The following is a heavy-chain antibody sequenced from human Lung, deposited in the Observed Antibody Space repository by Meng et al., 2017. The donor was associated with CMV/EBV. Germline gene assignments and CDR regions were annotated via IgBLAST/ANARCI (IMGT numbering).Heavy chain of an antibody. Sequence: QLRLQESGQGLVRPSETLSLTCSVSGGSISSSTYYWAWIRQPPGKGLEWIGSLYDSGSTYYHPSLKSRVTISVDTSKTYFSLKLRSVTAADTAVYYCARDLEYWGQGTLVTVSS. CDR2: LYDSGST. CDR1: GGSISSSTYY. J-gene: IGHJ4*02. D-gene: IGHD1-1*01. V-gene: IGHV4-39*07. CDR3: ARDLEY.